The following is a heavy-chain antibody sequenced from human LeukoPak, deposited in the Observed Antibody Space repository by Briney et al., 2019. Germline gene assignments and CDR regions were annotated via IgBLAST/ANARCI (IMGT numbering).Heavy chain of an antibody. J-gene: IGHJ4*02. D-gene: IGHD5-18*01. V-gene: IGHV3-20*04. Sequence: GGSLRLSCGASGFTCDDYGMSWVRQAPGKGLERVSGINWNGGSTGYADSVKARFNISRDNAKNSLYLQMNSLRAEDTALYYCARSNGVYSWDYWGQGTLVTVSS. CDR2: INWNGGST. CDR1: GFTCDDYG. CDR3: ARSNGVYSWDY.